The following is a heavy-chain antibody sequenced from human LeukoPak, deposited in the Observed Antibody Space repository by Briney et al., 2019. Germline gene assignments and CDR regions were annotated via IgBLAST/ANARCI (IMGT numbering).Heavy chain of an antibody. Sequence: GGSLRLSCAASGFTFSSYSMNWVRQAPGKGLEWVSSISSSSSYIYYADSVKGRFTISRDNAKNSLYLQMNSLRAEDTALYYRLRTGDGDAFDIWGQGIMVTVSS. J-gene: IGHJ3*02. CDR2: ISSSSSYI. V-gene: IGHV3-21*01. CDR3: LRTGDGDAFDI. CDR1: GFTFSSYS. D-gene: IGHD3-16*01.